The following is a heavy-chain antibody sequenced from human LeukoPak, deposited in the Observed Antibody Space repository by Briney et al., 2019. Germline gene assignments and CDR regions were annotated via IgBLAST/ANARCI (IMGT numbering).Heavy chain of an antibody. CDR2: IIPIFGTA. D-gene: IGHD6-19*01. CDR3: ARGTIAVAGYFDY. V-gene: IGHV1-69*06. CDR1: GGTFSSYA. Sequence: SVKVSCKASGGTFSSYAISWVGQAPGQGKEWMGGIIPIFGTANYAQKFQGRVTITADKSTSTAYMELSSLRSEDTAVYYCARGTIAVAGYFDYWGQGTLVTVSS. J-gene: IGHJ4*02.